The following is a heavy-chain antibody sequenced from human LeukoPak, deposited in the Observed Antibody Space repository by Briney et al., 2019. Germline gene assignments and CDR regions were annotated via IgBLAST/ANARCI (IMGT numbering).Heavy chain of an antibody. CDR2: FDPEDGET. V-gene: IGHV1-24*01. CDR3: ATAGYDSGSYYYYYFDY. J-gene: IGHJ4*02. Sequence: ASVKVSCKVSGYTLTELSMHWVRQAPGKGLEWMGGFDPEDGETTYAQKFQGRVTMNKDTSTDTHYMELSSLRSEDTAVYYCATAGYDSGSYYYYYFDYWGQGTLVSVSS. CDR1: GYTLTELS. D-gene: IGHD3-10*01.